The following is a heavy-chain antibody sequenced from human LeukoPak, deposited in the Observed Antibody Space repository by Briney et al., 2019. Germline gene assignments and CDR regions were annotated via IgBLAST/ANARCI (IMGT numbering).Heavy chain of an antibody. V-gene: IGHV3-23*01. Sequence: PGGSLRLSCAASGFAFNNYAMSWVRQAPGKGLDWVSGVSGSGGSIYYADSVKGRFSISRDNSKNTVYLQMNSLRAEDTALYYCGTESGSYYGYLEYWGQGTPVTVSS. D-gene: IGHD1-26*01. J-gene: IGHJ4*02. CDR3: GTESGSYYGYLEY. CDR2: VSGSGGSI. CDR1: GFAFNNYA.